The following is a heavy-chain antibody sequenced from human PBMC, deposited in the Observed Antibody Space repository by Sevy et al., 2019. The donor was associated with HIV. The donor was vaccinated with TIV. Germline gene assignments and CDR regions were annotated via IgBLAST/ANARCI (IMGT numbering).Heavy chain of an antibody. V-gene: IGHV4-38-2*02. CDR2: IYHSGST. J-gene: IGHJ4*02. CDR3: ARDPGYFHLPLDY. D-gene: IGHD3-9*01. CDR1: GYSISSGYY. Sequence: SETLSLTCTVSGYSISSGYYWGWIRQPPGKGLEWIGSIYHSGSTYYNPSLKSRVTISVDTSKNQFSLKLSSVTAADTAVYYCARDPGYFHLPLDYWGQGTLVTVSS.